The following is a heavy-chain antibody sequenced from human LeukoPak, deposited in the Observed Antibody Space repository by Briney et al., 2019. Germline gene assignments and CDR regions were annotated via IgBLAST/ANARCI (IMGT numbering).Heavy chain of an antibody. CDR2: INPRSGST. Sequence: AAVKVSCKASENIFTTYYLHWVRQAPGHALEWMGIINPRSGSTTYAQKFQGRVSMTRDTSTSTVYMQLSSLRSDDTAVYYCARSTDGYSGNYYPGWGPGTTVIVSS. CDR1: ENIFTTYY. J-gene: IGHJ6*02. V-gene: IGHV1-46*01. CDR3: ARSTDGYSGNYYPG. D-gene: IGHD1-26*01.